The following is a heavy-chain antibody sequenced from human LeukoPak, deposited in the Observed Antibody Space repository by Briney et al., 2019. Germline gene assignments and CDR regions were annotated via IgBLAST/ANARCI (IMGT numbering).Heavy chain of an antibody. D-gene: IGHD2-2*01. CDR1: VYTFTIYD. V-gene: IGHV1-8*01. Sequence: ASVKVSCKSSVYTFTIYDINWVRQATGQGLEWMGWMNPNSGNTGYAQKFQDRVTMTRNTSISTAYMELSGLRSEDTAVYYCASSTSFGQYNWFDPWGQGTLVTVSS. CDR3: ASSTSFGQYNWFDP. J-gene: IGHJ5*02. CDR2: MNPNSGNT.